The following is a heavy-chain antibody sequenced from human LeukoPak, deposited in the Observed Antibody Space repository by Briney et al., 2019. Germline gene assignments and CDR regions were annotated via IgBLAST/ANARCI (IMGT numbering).Heavy chain of an antibody. CDR3: ARESGDVLLWFGELSDLTSQYYFDY. CDR2: IYTSGST. D-gene: IGHD3-10*01. J-gene: IGHJ4*02. Sequence: SETLSLTCTVSGGSISSYYWSWIRQPAGKGLEWIGRIYTSGSTNYNPSLKSRVTMSVDTSKNQFSLKLSSVTAADTAVYYCARESGDVLLWFGELSDLTSQYYFDYWGQGTLVTVSS. CDR1: GGSISSYY. V-gene: IGHV4-4*07.